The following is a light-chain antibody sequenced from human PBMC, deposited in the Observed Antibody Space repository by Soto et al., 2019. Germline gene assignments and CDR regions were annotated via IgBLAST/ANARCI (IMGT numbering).Light chain of an antibody. Sequence: EIVWTQSTATMSWSAGERSTPSCVASQSVSSYLAWYQQKPGQAYRLLIYGAYNRATGITDRFSGSGSGTDFTLTITRLEPEDFAVYFCQQYGSSPRTFGQGTRLDIK. CDR2: GAY. CDR1: QSVSSY. CDR3: QQYGSSPRT. V-gene: IGKV3-20*01. J-gene: IGKJ5*01.